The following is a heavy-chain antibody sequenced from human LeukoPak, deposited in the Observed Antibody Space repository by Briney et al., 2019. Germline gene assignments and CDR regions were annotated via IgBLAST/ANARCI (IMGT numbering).Heavy chain of an antibody. CDR1: GGSFSGYY. D-gene: IGHD3-9*01. Sequence: SETLSLTCAVYGGSFSGYYWSWIRQPPGKGLEWIGEINHSGSTNYNPSLKSRVTISVDTSKNQFSLKLSPVTAADTAVYYCARGTYDIGDYYFDYWGQGTLVTVSS. J-gene: IGHJ4*02. V-gene: IGHV4-34*01. CDR3: ARGTYDIGDYYFDY. CDR2: INHSGST.